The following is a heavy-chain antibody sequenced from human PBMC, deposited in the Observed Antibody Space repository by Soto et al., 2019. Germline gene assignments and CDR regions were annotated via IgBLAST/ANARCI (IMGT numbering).Heavy chain of an antibody. J-gene: IGHJ6*02. D-gene: IGHD2-21*02. Sequence: QVQLVQSGAEVKKPGSSVKVSCKASGGTFSSYALSWVRQAPGQGLAWMGGIIPIFGTANYAQKFQGRVTITADESTSTAYMDLSSLRSEDTAVYYCARGARFDGGNSDYYYGMDVWCQGTTVTVSS. CDR3: ARGARFDGGNSDYYYGMDV. CDR1: GGTFSSYA. CDR2: IIPIFGTA. V-gene: IGHV1-69*12.